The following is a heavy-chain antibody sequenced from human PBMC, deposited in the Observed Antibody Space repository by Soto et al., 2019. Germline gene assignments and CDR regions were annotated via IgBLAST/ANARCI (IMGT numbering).Heavy chain of an antibody. D-gene: IGHD2-2*01. V-gene: IGHV4-61*01. J-gene: IGHJ5*02. CDR2: IYYSGST. Sequence: PSETLSLTCTVSGGSVSSGSYYWSWIRQPPGKGLGWIGYIYYSGSTNYNPSLKSRVTISVDTSKNQFSLKLSSVTAADTAVYYCAREEVCSSTSCYFNWFDPWGQGTLVTVSS. CDR3: AREEVCSSTSCYFNWFDP. CDR1: GGSVSSGSYY.